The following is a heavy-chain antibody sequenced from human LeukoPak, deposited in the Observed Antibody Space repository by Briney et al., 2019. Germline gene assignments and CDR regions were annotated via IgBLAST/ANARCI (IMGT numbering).Heavy chain of an antibody. CDR2: ITATSSST. V-gene: IGHV3-23*01. J-gene: IGHJ4*02. D-gene: IGHD6-13*01. CDR1: GFTFSNYG. Sequence: GGSLRLSCAASGFTFSNYGMSWVRQAPGKGLEWVSAITATSSSTHDADSVQGRFTISRDNSKNTLYLQMNSLRPEDTAIYYCAKDPSSSWFGDYFDYWGQGTLVTVSS. CDR3: AKDPSSSWFGDYFDY.